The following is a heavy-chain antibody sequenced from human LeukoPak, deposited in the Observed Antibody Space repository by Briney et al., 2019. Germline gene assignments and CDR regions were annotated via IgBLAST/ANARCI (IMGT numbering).Heavy chain of an antibody. CDR1: GFTFSNYY. D-gene: IGHD3-10*02. J-gene: IGHJ6*04. CDR2: ISSSGSTI. V-gene: IGHV3-11*04. Sequence: GGSLRLSCAASGFTFSNYYVHWVRQPPGKGLEWVSYISSSGSTIYYADSVKGRFTISRDNAKNSLYLQMNSLRAEDTAVYYCAELGITMIGGVWGKGTTVTISS. CDR3: AELGITMIGGV.